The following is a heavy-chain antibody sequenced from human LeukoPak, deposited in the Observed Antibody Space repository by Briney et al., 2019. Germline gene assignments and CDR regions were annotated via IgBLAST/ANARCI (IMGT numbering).Heavy chain of an antibody. V-gene: IGHV3-23*01. D-gene: IGHD1-26*01. CDR1: GFTFSTYA. Sequence: GGSLRLSCAASGFTFSTYAMSWVRQAPGKGLEWVSGISGSGGSTYYADSVKGRFTISRDNSKDTLYLQMNSLRAEDTAVYYCAKISYMGSYYMDYWGQGTLVTVSS. CDR2: ISGSGGST. CDR3: AKISYMGSYYMDY. J-gene: IGHJ4*02.